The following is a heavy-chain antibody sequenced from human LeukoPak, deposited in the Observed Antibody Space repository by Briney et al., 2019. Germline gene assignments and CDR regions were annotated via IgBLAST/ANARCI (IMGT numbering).Heavy chain of an antibody. CDR2: INHSGST. CDR1: GGSFSGHY. CDR3: ARSLSPHPKGITIFGVVIRLPYYFDY. Sequence: SETLSLTCAVYGGSFSGHYWSWIRQPPGKGLEWIGEINHSGSTNYNPSLKSRVTISVDTSKNQFSLKLSSVTAADTAVYYCARSLSPHPKGITIFGVVIRLPYYFDYWGQGTLVTVSS. V-gene: IGHV4-34*01. J-gene: IGHJ4*02. D-gene: IGHD3-3*01.